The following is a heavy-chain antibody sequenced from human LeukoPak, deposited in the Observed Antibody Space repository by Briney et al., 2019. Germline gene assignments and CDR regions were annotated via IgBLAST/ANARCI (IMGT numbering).Heavy chain of an antibody. Sequence: SETLSLTCTVSGGSISSYYWSWIRQPPGKGLEWIGYIYYSGSTNYNPSLKSRVTISVDTSKNQFSLKLSSVTAADTAVYYCARESYCSGGSCYEEGALDIWGQGTMVTVSS. CDR2: IYYSGST. CDR3: ARESYCSGGSCYEEGALDI. J-gene: IGHJ3*02. CDR1: GGSISSYY. D-gene: IGHD2-15*01. V-gene: IGHV4-59*01.